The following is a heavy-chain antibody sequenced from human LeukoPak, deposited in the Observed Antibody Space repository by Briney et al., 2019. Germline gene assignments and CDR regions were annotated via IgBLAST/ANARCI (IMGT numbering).Heavy chain of an antibody. V-gene: IGHV1-3*03. CDR3: ARVTGVRGTNYYYYGMDV. Sequence: ASVKVSCKASGYTFTYYTMRWRRHAPGQRLDWMGWINVGRGYTKYSPEFQGRVTITRDTSASTDYMELSSLRSEDTAVYYCARVTGVRGTNYYYYGMDVWGQGTTVTVSS. D-gene: IGHD7-27*01. CDR1: GYTFTYYT. J-gene: IGHJ6*02. CDR2: INVGRGYT.